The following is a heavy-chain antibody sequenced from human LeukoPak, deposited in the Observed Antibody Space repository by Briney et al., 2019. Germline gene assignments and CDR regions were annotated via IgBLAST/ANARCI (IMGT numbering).Heavy chain of an antibody. Sequence: GGSLRLSCAAFGFTFSSYSMNWVRQAPGKGLEWVSSISSSSSYIYYADSVKGRFTISRDNAKNSLYLQMNSLRAEDTAVYYCARATAGFGELLSYDYWGQGTLVTVSS. V-gene: IGHV3-21*01. CDR2: ISSSSSYI. CDR1: GFTFSSYS. J-gene: IGHJ4*02. CDR3: ARATAGFGELLSYDY. D-gene: IGHD3-10*01.